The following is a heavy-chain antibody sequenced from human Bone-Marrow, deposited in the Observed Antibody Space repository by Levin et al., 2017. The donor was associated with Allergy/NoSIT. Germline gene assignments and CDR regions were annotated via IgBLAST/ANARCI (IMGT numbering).Heavy chain of an antibody. CDR2: ISSSSSTI. J-gene: IGHJ3*02. V-gene: IGHV3-48*02. CDR3: ARDSPIPRAARGAFDI. Sequence: GESLKISCAASGFTFSSYSMNWVRQAPGKGLEWVSYISSSSSTIYYADSVKGRFTISRDNAKNSLYLQMNSLRDEDTAVYYCARDSPIPRAARGAFDIWGQGTMVTVSS. D-gene: IGHD6-6*01. CDR1: GFTFSSYS.